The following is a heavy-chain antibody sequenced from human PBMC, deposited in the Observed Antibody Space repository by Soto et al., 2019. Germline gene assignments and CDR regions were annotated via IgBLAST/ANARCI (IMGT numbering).Heavy chain of an antibody. J-gene: IGHJ4*02. Sequence: EVQLVESGGGLVQPGGSLELSCVVSGFTFTASAMHWVRQASGRRLEWVGRIRSEVNSYATAYAASVEGRFFISREDSKNMAYLQMNSLRTEDTDVYYCARLSVGYETLTGRDYWGQGTLVTVSS. V-gene: IGHV3-73*02. CDR3: ARLSVGYETLTGRDY. D-gene: IGHD3-9*01. CDR2: IRSEVNSYAT. CDR1: GFTFTASA.